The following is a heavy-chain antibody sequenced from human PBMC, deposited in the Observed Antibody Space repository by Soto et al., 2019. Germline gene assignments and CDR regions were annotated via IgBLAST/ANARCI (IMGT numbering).Heavy chain of an antibody. CDR1: GYTFISYG. Sequence: SVKVSCKASGYTFISYGITWVRQAPGQGLEWMGGIIPIFGTANYAQKFQGRVTITADESTSTAYMELSSLRSEDTAVYYRARGSVVVVPALYYYYGMDVWGQGTTVTVSS. CDR2: IIPIFGTA. J-gene: IGHJ6*02. D-gene: IGHD2-2*01. V-gene: IGHV1-69*13. CDR3: ARGSVVVVPALYYYYGMDV.